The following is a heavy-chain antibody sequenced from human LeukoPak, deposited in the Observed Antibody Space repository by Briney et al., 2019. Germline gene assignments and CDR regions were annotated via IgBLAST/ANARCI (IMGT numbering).Heavy chain of an antibody. V-gene: IGHV3-21*01. CDR3: ARASHPSGYYFLNY. D-gene: IGHD3-22*01. J-gene: IGHJ4*02. CDR2: ISSSSRYT. Sequence: PGGSLRLSCAASGFTFSSYSMNWVRHAPGEGLEWVSSISSSSRYTYYADSVKGRFTISRDNAKNSLYLQMNSLRAEDTAMYYCARASHPSGYYFLNYWGQGTLVTVSS. CDR1: GFTFSSYS.